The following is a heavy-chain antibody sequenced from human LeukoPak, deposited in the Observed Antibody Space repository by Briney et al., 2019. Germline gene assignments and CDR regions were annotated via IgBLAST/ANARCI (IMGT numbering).Heavy chain of an antibody. D-gene: IGHD2-15*01. CDR3: AKAVVADSGRLGRI. Sequence: GGSLRLSCAASGFTFSSYAMSWVRQAPGKGLEWVSAISGSGGSTYYADSVKGRFTISRDNSKNTLYLQMNSLRAEDTALYYCAKAVVADSGRLGRIWGQGTMVTVSS. CDR2: ISGSGGST. J-gene: IGHJ3*02. CDR1: GFTFSSYA. V-gene: IGHV3-23*01.